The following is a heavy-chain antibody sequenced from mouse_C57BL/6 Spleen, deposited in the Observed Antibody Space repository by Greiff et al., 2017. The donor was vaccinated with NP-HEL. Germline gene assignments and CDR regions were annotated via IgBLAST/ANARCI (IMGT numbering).Heavy chain of an antibody. CDR3: AIDYYGSSYVGAY. V-gene: IGHV1-39*01. CDR1: GYSFTDYN. J-gene: IGHJ3*01. Sequence: VHVKQSGPELVKPGASVKISCKASGYSFTDYNMNWVKQSNGKSLEWIGVINPNYGTTSYNQKFKGKATLTVDQSSSTAYMQLNSLTSEDSAVYYCAIDYYGSSYVGAYWGQGTLVTVSA. CDR2: INPNYGTT. D-gene: IGHD1-1*01.